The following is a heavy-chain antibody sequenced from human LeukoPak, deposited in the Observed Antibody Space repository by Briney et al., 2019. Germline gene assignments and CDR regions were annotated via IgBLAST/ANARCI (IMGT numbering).Heavy chain of an antibody. V-gene: IGHV4-59*12. D-gene: IGHD5-12*01. J-gene: IGHJ3*02. CDR2: IYYSGST. CDR3: ARGGGYGSFDI. Sequence: SETLSLTCTVSGGSISSYYWSWIRQPPGKGLEWIGYIYYSGSTNYNPSLKSRVTMSVDTSKNQFSLKLSSVTAADTAVYYCARGGGYGSFDIWGQGTMVTVSS. CDR1: GGSISSYY.